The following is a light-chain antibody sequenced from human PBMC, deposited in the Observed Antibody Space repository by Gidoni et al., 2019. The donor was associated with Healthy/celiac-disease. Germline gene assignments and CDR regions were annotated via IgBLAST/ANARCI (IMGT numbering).Light chain of an antibody. Sequence: DIVMTPSPDSLAVSLGKRATINCKSSQSVLYSSNNKNYLAWYQQKPGQPPKLLIYWASTRESGVPDRFSGSGSGTDFTLTISSLQAEDVAVYYCQQYYSTRTFGQGTKVEIK. V-gene: IGKV4-1*01. CDR3: QQYYSTRT. J-gene: IGKJ1*01. CDR2: WAS. CDR1: QSVLYSSNNKNY.